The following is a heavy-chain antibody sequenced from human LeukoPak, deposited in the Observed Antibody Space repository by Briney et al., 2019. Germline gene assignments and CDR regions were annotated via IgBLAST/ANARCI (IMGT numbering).Heavy chain of an antibody. CDR3: ARSKGIPGYYYGMDV. V-gene: IGHV3-33*01. CDR1: GYTFGSYG. D-gene: IGHD2-21*01. CDR2: IWYNGSNE. Sequence: GGSLRLSCAASGYTFGSYGMHWVRQAPGKGLEWVAVIWYNGSNEYYTDSVKGRFTISRDNSKNPLSLQMNSLRAEDTAFYYCARSKGIPGYYYGMDVWGQGTTVTVSS. J-gene: IGHJ6*02.